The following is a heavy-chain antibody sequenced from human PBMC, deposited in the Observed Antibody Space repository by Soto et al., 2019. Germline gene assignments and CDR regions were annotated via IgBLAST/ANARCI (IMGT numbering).Heavy chain of an antibody. J-gene: IGHJ4*02. V-gene: IGHV3-30*18. CDR1: GFTFSSFG. CDR2: ISYDGRNK. CDR3: AKGRVRSSSGWNPEFDY. D-gene: IGHD6-19*01. Sequence: GGSLRLSCAASGFTFSSFGIHWVRQAPGKGLEWVAFISYDGRNKYYADSVKGRFTISRDNSNNTLYLQMNSLRPEDTAVYYCAKGRVRSSSGWNPEFDYWGQGTLVTVSS.